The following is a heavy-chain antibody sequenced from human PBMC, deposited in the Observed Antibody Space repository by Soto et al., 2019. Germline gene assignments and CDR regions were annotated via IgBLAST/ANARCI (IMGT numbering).Heavy chain of an antibody. J-gene: IGHJ4*02. CDR2: IYYSGST. V-gene: IGHV4-61*01. CDR1: GGSVSSGSYY. D-gene: IGHD6-13*01. Sequence: SETLSLTCTVSGGSVSSGSYYWSWIRQPPGMGLEWIGYIYYSGSTNYNPSLKSRVTISVVTSKNQFSLKLSSVTAADTAVYYCASGRYGSSWQYFDYWGQGTLVTVSS. CDR3: ASGRYGSSWQYFDY.